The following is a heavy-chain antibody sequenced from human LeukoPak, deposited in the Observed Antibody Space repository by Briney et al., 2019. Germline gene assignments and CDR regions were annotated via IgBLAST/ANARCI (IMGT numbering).Heavy chain of an antibody. CDR3: ARVRDGSGITYYYYYYYMDV. D-gene: IGHD3-10*01. CDR2: IYHSGST. CDR1: GGSISSGGYY. Sequence: PSETLSLTCTVSGGSISSGGYYWSWIRQPPGKGLEWIGYIYHSGSTYHNPSLKSRVTISVDTSKNQFSLKLSSVTAADTAVYYCARVRDGSGITYYYYYYYMDVWGKGTTVTVSS. J-gene: IGHJ6*03. V-gene: IGHV4-30-2*01.